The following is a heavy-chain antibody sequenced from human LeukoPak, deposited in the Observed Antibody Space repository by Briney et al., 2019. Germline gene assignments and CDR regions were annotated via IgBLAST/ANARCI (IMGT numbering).Heavy chain of an antibody. CDR3: AKETSSTWPYYYYYYGMDV. D-gene: IGHD6-13*01. CDR2: ISYDGSSK. V-gene: IGHV3-30*18. CDR1: GFTFSYYG. Sequence: PGGSLRLSCAASGFTFSYYGMHWVRQAPGKGLEWVAIISYDGSSKYCADSVKGRFTISRYNSKNTLYLQMNSLRAEDTAVYYCAKETSSTWPYYYYYYGMDVWGQGTTVTVSS. J-gene: IGHJ6*02.